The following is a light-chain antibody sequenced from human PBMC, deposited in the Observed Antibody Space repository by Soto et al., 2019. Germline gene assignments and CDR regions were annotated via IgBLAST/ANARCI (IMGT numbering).Light chain of an antibody. V-gene: IGLV1-51*02. Sequence: SDLTQPPSVSAAPGQKAPFSLSGGSSNIGKNYVSWYQQVPGTAPKLLIYEDNKRRSGIPDRFSGSKSGTSATLGITGLQTGDEADYYCGTWDSSLSVFVFGTGT. J-gene: IGLJ1*01. CDR3: GTWDSSLSVFV. CDR2: EDN. CDR1: SSNIGKNY.